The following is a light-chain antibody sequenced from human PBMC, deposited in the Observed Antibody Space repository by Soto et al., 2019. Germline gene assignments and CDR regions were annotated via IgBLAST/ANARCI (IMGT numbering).Light chain of an antibody. CDR2: ANT. V-gene: IGLV1-40*01. Sequence: QSVLTQPPSVSGAPGQRVTISCTGSSSSIGAGYDVHWYRQLPGTAPKLLIYANTNRPSGVPDRFSGSKSSTSASLAITGLQAEDEADYYCQSYDSSLSGYVFGTGTKVTVL. CDR1: SSSIGAGYD. J-gene: IGLJ1*01. CDR3: QSYDSSLSGYV.